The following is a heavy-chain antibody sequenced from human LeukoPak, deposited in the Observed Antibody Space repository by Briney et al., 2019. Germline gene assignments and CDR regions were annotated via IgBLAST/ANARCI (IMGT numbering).Heavy chain of an antibody. CDR3: AKDRSRYCTNGVCYTVWYYFDY. J-gene: IGHJ4*02. CDR1: GFTFSSYA. Sequence: GGSLRLSCAASGFTFSSYAMSWVRQAPGKGLEWVSAISGSGSSTYYADSVKGRFTISRDNSKNTLYLQMNSLRAEDTAVYYCAKDRSRYCTNGVCYTVWYYFDYWGQGTLVTVSS. D-gene: IGHD2-8*01. CDR2: ISGSGSST. V-gene: IGHV3-23*01.